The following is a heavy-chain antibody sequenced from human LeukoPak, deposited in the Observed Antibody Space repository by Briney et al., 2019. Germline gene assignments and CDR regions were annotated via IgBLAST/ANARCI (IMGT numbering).Heavy chain of an antibody. CDR1: GGTFSSYA. Sequence: SVKASCKASGGTFSSYAISWVRQAPGQGLEWMGGIIPIFGTANYAQKFQGRVTITADESTSTAYMELSSLRSEDTAVYYCASSAGIVVVPSDFDYWGQGTLVTVSS. CDR3: ASSAGIVVVPSDFDY. CDR2: IIPIFGTA. V-gene: IGHV1-69*13. J-gene: IGHJ4*02. D-gene: IGHD2-21*01.